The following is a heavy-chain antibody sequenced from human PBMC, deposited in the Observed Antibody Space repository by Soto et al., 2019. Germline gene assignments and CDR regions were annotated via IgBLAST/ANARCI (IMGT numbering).Heavy chain of an antibody. Sequence: QVQLVQSGAEVKKPGASVKVSCKASGYTFSDHDINWVRQASGQGPEWLGWMNPNSGDTGYAQNFQGRVTMTRDTFNRTAYMELRSLRSEDTAVYYCARVGGPWNADYFDYWGQGTLVTVSS. J-gene: IGHJ4*02. CDR2: MNPNSGDT. CDR1: GYTFSDHD. CDR3: ARVGGPWNADYFDY. D-gene: IGHD1-1*01. V-gene: IGHV1-8*01.